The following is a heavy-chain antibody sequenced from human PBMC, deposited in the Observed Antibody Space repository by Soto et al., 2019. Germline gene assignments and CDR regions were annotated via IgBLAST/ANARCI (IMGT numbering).Heavy chain of an antibody. Sequence: QVQLVESGGGLVKPGGSLRLSCAASGFTFSDYYMSWIRQAPGKGLEWVSYISSSSSYTNYADSVKGRFTISRDNAKNSLYLQMNSLRAEDTAVYYCARRPTYYYHSSGPNAFDIWGQGTMVTVSS. CDR3: ARRPTYYYHSSGPNAFDI. V-gene: IGHV3-11*06. CDR2: ISSSSSYT. J-gene: IGHJ3*02. D-gene: IGHD3-22*01. CDR1: GFTFSDYY.